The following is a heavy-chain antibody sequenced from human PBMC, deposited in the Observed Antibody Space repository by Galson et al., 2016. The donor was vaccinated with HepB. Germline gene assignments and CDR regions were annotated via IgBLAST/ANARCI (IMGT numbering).Heavy chain of an antibody. V-gene: IGHV1-46*01. CDR1: GFPFIRYF. D-gene: IGHD6-19*01. CDR2: INPGGGTT. CDR3: ATPSSLSEWLGT. J-gene: IGHJ5*02. Sequence: VKVSCKASGFPFIRYFVHWVRQAPGQGLEWMGTINPGGGTTSYAERFEGRVTMTRDTSTSTVYMELSSLRSEDTAVYYCATPSSLSEWLGTWGQGTLVTVSS.